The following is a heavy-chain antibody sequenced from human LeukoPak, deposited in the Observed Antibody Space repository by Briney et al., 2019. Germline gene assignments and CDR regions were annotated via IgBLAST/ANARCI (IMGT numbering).Heavy chain of an antibody. Sequence: PGESLKISCKGSGYSFTSYWIGWVRQMPEKGLEWMGIIYPGDSNLKYSPSFQGQVTISADRSISTAYLQWSSLKASDTAMYYCARGKSRGSHIDYWGQGTLVTVSS. J-gene: IGHJ4*02. CDR2: IYPGDSNL. D-gene: IGHD1-26*01. CDR3: ARGKSRGSHIDY. V-gene: IGHV5-51*01. CDR1: GYSFTSYW.